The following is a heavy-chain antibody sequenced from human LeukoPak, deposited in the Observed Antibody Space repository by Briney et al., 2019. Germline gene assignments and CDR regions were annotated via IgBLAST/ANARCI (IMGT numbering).Heavy chain of an antibody. V-gene: IGHV3-23*01. J-gene: IGHJ4*02. CDR3: AKDRGFYGSATYYFDY. Sequence: PGGSLRLSCAASGFTFSSHAMNWVRQAPGKGLELVSGIGKRGASPHYADSVKGRFTISRDNSKNTLFLQMNSLRAEDTAVYFCAKDRGFYGSATYYFDYWGQGTMVTVSS. CDR1: GFTFSSHA. CDR2: IGKRGASP. D-gene: IGHD3-10*01.